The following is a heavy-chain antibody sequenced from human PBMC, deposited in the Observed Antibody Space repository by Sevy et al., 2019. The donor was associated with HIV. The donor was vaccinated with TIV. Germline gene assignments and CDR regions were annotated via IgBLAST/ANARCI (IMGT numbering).Heavy chain of an antibody. CDR3: ARDRDYYDSSGHGSYYYYGMDV. D-gene: IGHD3-22*01. J-gene: IGHJ6*02. V-gene: IGHV3-33*01. CDR2: IWYDGSNK. Sequence: GSLRLSCAASGFTFSSYGMHWVRQAPGKGLEWVAVIWYDGSNKYYADSVKGRFTISRDNSKNTLYLQMNSLRAEDTAVYYCARDRDYYDSSGHGSYYYYGMDVWGQGTTVTVSS. CDR1: GFTFSSYG.